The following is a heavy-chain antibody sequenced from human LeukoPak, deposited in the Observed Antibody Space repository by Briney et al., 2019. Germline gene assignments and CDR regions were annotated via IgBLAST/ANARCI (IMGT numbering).Heavy chain of an antibody. V-gene: IGHV4-59*01. CDR3: ARGDCTGGTCYSGYYYMDV. D-gene: IGHD2-15*01. CDR1: GGSISTYY. Sequence: SETLSLTCSVSGGSISTYYWSWLRQPPGKGLEWIGYVYYTGSTNYNPSLKSRVTMSVDTSKNQFSLKLSPVTAADTAVYFCARGDCTGGTCYSGYYYMDVWGKGTTVIVSS. J-gene: IGHJ6*03. CDR2: VYYTGST.